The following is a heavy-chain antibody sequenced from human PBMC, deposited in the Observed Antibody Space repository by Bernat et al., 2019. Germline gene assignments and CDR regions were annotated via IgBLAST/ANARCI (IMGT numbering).Heavy chain of an antibody. V-gene: IGHV3-11*01. J-gene: IGHJ5*02. CDR3: ASEGIFGGLFDP. Sequence: VQLVESGGGLVQPGRSLRLSCAASGFTVRDNYMSWIRQAPGKGLEWISYISSSGSTIYHADSVKGRFTISRDNAKNSLYLQMNSLRAEDTAVYYCASEGIFGGLFDPWGQGTLVTVSS. CDR1: GFTVRDNY. CDR2: ISSSGSTI. D-gene: IGHD3-3*01.